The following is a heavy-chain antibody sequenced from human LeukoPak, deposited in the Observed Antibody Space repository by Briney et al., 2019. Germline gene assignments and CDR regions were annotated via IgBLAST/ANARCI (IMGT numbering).Heavy chain of an antibody. D-gene: IGHD3-10*01. V-gene: IGHV1-18*04. CDR1: GYTFTSYG. CDR2: ISAYNGNT. J-gene: IGHJ4*02. CDR3: ARDQRAEGFGELYDY. Sequence: EASVRVSCTASGYTFTSYGISWVRQAPGQGLEWMAWISAYNGNTNYAQKLQGRVTMTTDTSTSTAYMELRSLRSDDTAVYYCARDQRAEGFGELYDYWGQGTLVTVSS.